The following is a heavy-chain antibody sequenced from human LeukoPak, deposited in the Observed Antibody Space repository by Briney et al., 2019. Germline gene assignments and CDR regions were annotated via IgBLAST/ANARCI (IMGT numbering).Heavy chain of an antibody. J-gene: IGHJ5*02. CDR1: GASISSYY. Sequence: SETLSLTCTVSGASISSYYWSWIRQPPGKGLEWIGYIYYSGTTNYNPSLKSRVTMSVDTTKNQFSLKLSSVTAADTAVYYCARDTTPAAWSGGTLVSVSS. CDR2: IYYSGTT. D-gene: IGHD2-2*01. V-gene: IGHV4-59*01. CDR3: ARDTTPAA.